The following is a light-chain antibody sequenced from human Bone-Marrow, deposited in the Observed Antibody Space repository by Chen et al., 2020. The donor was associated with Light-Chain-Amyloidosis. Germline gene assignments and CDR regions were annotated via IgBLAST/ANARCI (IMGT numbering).Light chain of an antibody. CDR1: SSDVGGDNH. J-gene: IGLJ1*01. V-gene: IGLV2-14*01. Sequence: QSALTQPASVSGSPGQSITISCTGTSSDVGGDNHVSWYQQHPDKATQLMIDEVTNRPSWVPDRFSGSKSDNTASLTISGLQTEDEADYCCSSYTITNTLVFGSGTRVTVL. CDR2: EVT. CDR3: SSYTITNTLV.